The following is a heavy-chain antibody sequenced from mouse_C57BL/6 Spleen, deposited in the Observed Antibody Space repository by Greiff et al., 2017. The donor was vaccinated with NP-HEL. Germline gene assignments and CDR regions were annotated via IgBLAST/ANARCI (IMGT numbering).Heavy chain of an antibody. D-gene: IGHD1-1*01. Sequence: VQLQQSGPELVKPGASVKISCKASGYTFTDYYMNWVKQSHGKSLEWIGDINPNNGGTSYNQKFKGKATLTVDKSSSTAYMELRSLTSEDSAVYYCASPYGSSPWFAYCGQGTLVTVSA. CDR2: INPNNGGT. V-gene: IGHV1-26*01. CDR1: GYTFTDYY. J-gene: IGHJ3*01. CDR3: ASPYGSSPWFAY.